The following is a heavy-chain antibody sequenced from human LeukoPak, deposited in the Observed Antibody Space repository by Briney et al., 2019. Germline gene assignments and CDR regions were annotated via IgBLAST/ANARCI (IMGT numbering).Heavy chain of an antibody. Sequence: GGSLRLPCAASGFTFTSYDMHWVRQVTGKGLEWVSAISGSGGSTYYADSVKGRFTISRDNSKNTLYLQMNSLRAEDTAVYYCANLYSSSWYWFDPWGQGTLVTVSS. CDR2: ISGSGGST. CDR3: ANLYSSSWYWFDP. D-gene: IGHD6-13*01. V-gene: IGHV3-23*01. CDR1: GFTFTSYD. J-gene: IGHJ5*02.